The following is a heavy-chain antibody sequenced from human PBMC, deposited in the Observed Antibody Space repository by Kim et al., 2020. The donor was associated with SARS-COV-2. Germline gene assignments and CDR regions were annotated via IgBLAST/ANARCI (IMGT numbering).Heavy chain of an antibody. CDR2: GGST. J-gene: IGHJ4*02. Sequence: GGSTFYAGSVKGRFTISRDNSKNTLYLQMNSLRVEDTAVYFCAKGSESDYWGQGTLVTVSS. CDR3: AKGSESDY. V-gene: IGHV3-23*01.